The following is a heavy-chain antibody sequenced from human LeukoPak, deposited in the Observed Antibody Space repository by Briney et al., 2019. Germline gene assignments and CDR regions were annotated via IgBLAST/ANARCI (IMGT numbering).Heavy chain of an antibody. Sequence: SETLSLTCAVYDGSFSGYYWSWIRQPPGKGLEWIGEINHSGSTNYNPSLKSRVTISGDTSKNQFSPKLSSVTAADTAVYYCARGSIFYDYVWGSYRYTGGGYFDYWGQGTLVTVSS. D-gene: IGHD3-16*02. CDR1: DGSFSGYY. V-gene: IGHV4-34*01. CDR3: ARGSIFYDYVWGSYRYTGGGYFDY. J-gene: IGHJ4*02. CDR2: INHSGST.